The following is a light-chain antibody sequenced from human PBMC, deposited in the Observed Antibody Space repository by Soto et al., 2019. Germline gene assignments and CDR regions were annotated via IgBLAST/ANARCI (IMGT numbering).Light chain of an antibody. V-gene: IGKV1-39*01. CDR1: QDISNY. Sequence: DIQMTQSPSSLSASVGDRVTITCQASQDISNYLNWYQQKPGKAPKLLIYAASSLQSGVPSRFSGSGSGTEFTLTISSLQPEDFATYYCQQSYSTPQTFGRGTKVDIK. J-gene: IGKJ1*01. CDR3: QQSYSTPQT. CDR2: AAS.